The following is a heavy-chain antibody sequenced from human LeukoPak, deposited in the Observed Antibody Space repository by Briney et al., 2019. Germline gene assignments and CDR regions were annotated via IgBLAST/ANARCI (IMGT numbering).Heavy chain of an antibody. J-gene: IGHJ4*02. V-gene: IGHV3-30*04. CDR2: ISYDGSNK. Sequence: GGSLRLSCAASGFTFSSYAMHWVRQAPGKGLEWVAVISYDGSNKYYADSVKGRFTISRDNSKNTLYLQINSLRAEDTAVYYCARSQRIRTYYYGSGSYYHFDYWGQGTLVTVSS. CDR1: GFTFSSYA. D-gene: IGHD3-10*01. CDR3: ARSQRIRTYYYGSGSYYHFDY.